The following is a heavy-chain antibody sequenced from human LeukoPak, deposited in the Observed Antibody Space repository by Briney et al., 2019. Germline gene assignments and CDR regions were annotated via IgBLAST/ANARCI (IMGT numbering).Heavy chain of an antibody. Sequence: PSETLSLTCTVSGGSISSYYWYWVRQPPGKGLEWVSSISSRPSDMYYADSVKGRFTISRDNARNSLFLQMNSLRAEDTAVYYCARRGSGFDYWGQGTVVTVSS. CDR3: ARRGSGFDY. CDR1: GGSISSYY. D-gene: IGHD6-19*01. CDR2: ISSRPSDM. V-gene: IGHV3-21*01. J-gene: IGHJ4*02.